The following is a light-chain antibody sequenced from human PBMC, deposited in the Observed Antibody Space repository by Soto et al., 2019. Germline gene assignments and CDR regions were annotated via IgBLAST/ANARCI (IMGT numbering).Light chain of an antibody. CDR2: DAS. CDR3: QQRSNWPLT. V-gene: IGKV3-11*01. Sequence: EIVLTQSPGTLSLSPGERATLSCRASERLSSVYLAWYQQRPGQPPRLLIYDASNRATGIPARFSGSGSGTDFTLTISSLEPEDFAVYYCQQRSNWPLTFGGGTKVDIK. J-gene: IGKJ4*01. CDR1: ERLSSVY.